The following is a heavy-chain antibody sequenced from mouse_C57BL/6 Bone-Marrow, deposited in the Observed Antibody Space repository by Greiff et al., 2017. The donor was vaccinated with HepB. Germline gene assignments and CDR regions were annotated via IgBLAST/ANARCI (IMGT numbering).Heavy chain of an antibody. Sequence: EVNLVESGGGLVQSGRSLRLSCATSGFTFSDFYMEWVRQAPGKGLEWIAASRNKANDYTTEYSASVKGRFIVSRDTSQSILYLQMNALRAEDTAIYYCARELLHPWFAYWGQGTLVTVSA. J-gene: IGHJ3*01. D-gene: IGHD2-10*01. CDR1: GFTFSDFY. V-gene: IGHV7-1*01. CDR2: SRNKANDYTT. CDR3: ARELLHPWFAY.